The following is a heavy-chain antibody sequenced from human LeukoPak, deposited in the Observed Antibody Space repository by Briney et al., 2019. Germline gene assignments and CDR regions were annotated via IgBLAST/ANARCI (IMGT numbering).Heavy chain of an antibody. V-gene: IGHV3-23*01. CDR1: GFTFSSYA. CDR3: ARRKLGNLDY. J-gene: IGHJ4*02. Sequence: GGSLRLSCAASGFTFSSYAMSWVRQAPGKGLEWVSAISGSGGSTYYADSVKGRFTISRDNSKNTLYLQMGSLRAEDMAVYYCARRKLGNLDYWGQGTLVTVSS. CDR2: ISGSGGST. D-gene: IGHD7-27*01.